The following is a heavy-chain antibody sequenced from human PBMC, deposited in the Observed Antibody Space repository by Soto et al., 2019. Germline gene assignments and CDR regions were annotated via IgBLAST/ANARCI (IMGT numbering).Heavy chain of an antibody. CDR2: ISRYAAFI. J-gene: IGHJ4*02. Sequence: EVQLLESGGDLIQPGESLRLSCAVSGFNFHIYAMTWVRQDPGKGLEWVSAISRYAAFIYYADSVAGRFTISRYNSRNTLYLQKNGLTAEDTAVYYCAKDRYLDDDSRGYLFDNWGQGTLVSVSS. D-gene: IGHD3-22*01. CDR3: AKDRYLDDDSRGYLFDN. V-gene: IGHV3-23*01. CDR1: GFNFHIYA.